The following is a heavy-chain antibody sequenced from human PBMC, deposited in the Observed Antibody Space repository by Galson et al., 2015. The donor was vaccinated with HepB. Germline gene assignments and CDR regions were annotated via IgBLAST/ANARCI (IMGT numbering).Heavy chain of an antibody. Sequence: ETLSLTCTVSGGSISSSSYYWGWIRPPPGKGLEWIGSIYYSGSTYYNPSLKSRVTISVDTSKNQFSLKLSSVTAPDTAVYYCAYLPDYMAPLLGYYGMDVWCQGTTFTVSS. V-gene: IGHV4-39*01. D-gene: IGHD4/OR15-4a*01. CDR1: GGSISSSSYY. J-gene: IGHJ6*02. CDR3: AYLPDYMAPLLGYYGMDV. CDR2: IYYSGST.